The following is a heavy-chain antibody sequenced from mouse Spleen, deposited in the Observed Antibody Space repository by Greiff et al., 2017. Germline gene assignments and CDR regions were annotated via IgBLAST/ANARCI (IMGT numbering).Heavy chain of an antibody. Sequence: VKLQESGPGLVQPSQSLSITCTVSGFSLTSYGVHWVRQSPGKGLEWLGVIWSGGSTDYNAAFISRLSISKDNSKSQVFFKMNSLQADDTAIYYCARGPYSSGYPLDYWGQGTTLTVSS. V-gene: IGHV2-2*01. J-gene: IGHJ2*01. CDR3: ARGPYSSGYPLDY. CDR1: GFSLTSYG. D-gene: IGHD3-1*01. CDR2: IWSGGST.